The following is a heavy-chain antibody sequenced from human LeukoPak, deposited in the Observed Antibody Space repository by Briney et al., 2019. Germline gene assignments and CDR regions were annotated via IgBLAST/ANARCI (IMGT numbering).Heavy chain of an antibody. CDR3: ARRSRPIAAAGNWFDP. V-gene: IGHV5-51*01. J-gene: IGHJ5*02. D-gene: IGHD6-13*01. CDR2: IYPGDSDT. Sequence: GESLNISCKGSGYSFTSYLIGWLRPMPAKDLEWMGIIYPGDSDTRYSPSFQGQVTISADQSISTAYLQWSSLKASDTAMYYCARRSRPIAAAGNWFDPWGQGTLVTVSS. CDR1: GYSFTSYL.